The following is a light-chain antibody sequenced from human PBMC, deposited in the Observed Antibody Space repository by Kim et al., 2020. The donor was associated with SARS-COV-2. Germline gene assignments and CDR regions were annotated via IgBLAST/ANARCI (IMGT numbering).Light chain of an antibody. CDR1: QSVSSY. Sequence: SPGERAPLSGRASQSVSSYLAWYQQKPGQAPRLLIYDASNRATGIPARFSGSGSGTDFTLTISSLEPEDFAVYYCQQRSNWPPLYTFGQGTKLEI. V-gene: IGKV3-11*01. J-gene: IGKJ2*01. CDR2: DAS. CDR3: QQRSNWPPLYT.